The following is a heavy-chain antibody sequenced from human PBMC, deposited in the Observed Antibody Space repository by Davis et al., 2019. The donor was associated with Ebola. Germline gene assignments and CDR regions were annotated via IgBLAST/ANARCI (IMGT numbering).Heavy chain of an antibody. Sequence: SVKVSCKASGGTFSSYAISWVRQAPGQGLEWMGGIIPIFGTANYAQKFQGRVTITADKSTSTAYMELSSLRSEDTAVYYCARSRGIAAAGTFDYYYGMDVWGQGTTVTVSS. D-gene: IGHD6-13*01. CDR1: GGTFSSYA. J-gene: IGHJ6*02. V-gene: IGHV1-69*06. CDR2: IIPIFGTA. CDR3: ARSRGIAAAGTFDYYYGMDV.